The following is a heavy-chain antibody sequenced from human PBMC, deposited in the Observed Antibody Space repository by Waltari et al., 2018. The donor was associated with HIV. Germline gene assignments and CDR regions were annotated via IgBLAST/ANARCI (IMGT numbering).Heavy chain of an antibody. CDR2: INPNICGT. D-gene: IGHD6-13*01. CDR3: ARELSSSWFDV. CDR1: GYTFTGNY. Sequence: QVQLVQSGAEVKMTGASVKVSCKASGYTFTGNYMHWVRQAPGQGLEWMAWINPNICGTNYAKKFQGRVTVTRDTSINTAYMELSSLTSDDTAMYYCARELSSSWFDVWGQGTLVTVSS. V-gene: IGHV1-2*02. J-gene: IGHJ4*02.